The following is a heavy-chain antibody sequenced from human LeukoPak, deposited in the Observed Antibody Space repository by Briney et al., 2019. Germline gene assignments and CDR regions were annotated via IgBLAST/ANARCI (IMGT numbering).Heavy chain of an antibody. V-gene: IGHV4-59*01. J-gene: IGHJ6*03. CDR3: ARYSNYVSYYYYMDV. D-gene: IGHD4-11*01. CDR1: GGSISSYY. Sequence: SETLSLTCTVSGGSISSYYWSWIRQPPGKGLEWIGYIYYSGSTNYNPSLKSRVTISVDTSKSQFSLKLSSVTAADTAVYYCARYSNYVSYYYYMDVWGKGTTVTVSS. CDR2: IYYSGST.